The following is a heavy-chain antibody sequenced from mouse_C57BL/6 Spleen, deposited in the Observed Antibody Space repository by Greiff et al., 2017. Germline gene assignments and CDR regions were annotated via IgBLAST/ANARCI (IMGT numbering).Heavy chain of an antibody. D-gene: IGHD2-4*01. CDR3: AEISYDYDEDWFAY. Sequence: QVQLQQSGPELVKPGASVKISCKASGYAFSSSWMNWVKQRPGKGLEWIGRIYPGDGDTNYNGKFKGKATLTADKSSSTAYMQLSSLTSEDSAVYFCAEISYDYDEDWFAYWGQGTLVTVSA. V-gene: IGHV1-82*01. J-gene: IGHJ3*01. CDR1: GYAFSSSW. CDR2: IYPGDGDT.